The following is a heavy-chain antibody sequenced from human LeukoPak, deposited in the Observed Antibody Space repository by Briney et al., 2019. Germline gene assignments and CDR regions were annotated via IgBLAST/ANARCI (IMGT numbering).Heavy chain of an antibody. CDR3: ARTSSSPNLGMDV. Sequence: GGSLRLSCAASGFTFSSYAMHWVRQAPGKGLEWVAVISYDGSNKYYADSVKGRFTISRDNSKNTLYLQMNSLRAEDTAVYYCARTSSSPNLGMDVWGQGPRSPSP. D-gene: IGHD6-13*01. CDR2: ISYDGSNK. J-gene: IGHJ6*02. V-gene: IGHV3-30-3*01. CDR1: GFTFSSYA.